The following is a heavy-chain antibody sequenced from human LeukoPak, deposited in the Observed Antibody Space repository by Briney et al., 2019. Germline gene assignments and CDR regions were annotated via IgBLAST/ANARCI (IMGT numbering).Heavy chain of an antibody. CDR3: ARDRYYYDTSGYYSTFDT. CDR1: GGSPSSYY. Sequence: SETLSLTCTVSGGSPSSYYWSWIRQPPGKGLEWIGRIYTSGIISGNTNYNPSLKSRVTMSVDTSKNQLSLKLTSVTAADTAVYYCARDRYYYDTSGYYSTFDTWGQGTMVTVSS. J-gene: IGHJ3*02. D-gene: IGHD3-22*01. V-gene: IGHV4-4*07. CDR2: IYTSGIISGNT.